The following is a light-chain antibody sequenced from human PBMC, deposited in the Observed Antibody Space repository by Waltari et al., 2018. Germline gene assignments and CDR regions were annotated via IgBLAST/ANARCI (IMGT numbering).Light chain of an antibody. CDR3: QSYDSSNHVV. CDR1: SGSIASNY. Sequence: NFMLTQPHSVSESPGKTVTISFTGSSGSIASNYVQWYQQRPGSAPTTVIYEDDQRPSGVPDRFSGSIDSSSNSASLTISGLKTEDEADYYCQSYDSSNHVVFGGGTALTVL. CDR2: EDD. J-gene: IGLJ2*01. V-gene: IGLV6-57*02.